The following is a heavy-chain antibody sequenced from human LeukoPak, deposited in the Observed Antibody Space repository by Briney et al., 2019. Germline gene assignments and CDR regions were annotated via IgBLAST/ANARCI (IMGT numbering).Heavy chain of an antibody. CDR3: ARDRYYDSRGNFYESGY. Sequence: SVKVSCKTSGGTFSNYAITRVRQAPGQGLEWMGGIVPILRTANYAQKFQGRLTITTDESTSTAYMDLNRLTSEDTAVYYCARDRYYDSRGNFYESGYWGQGTLVTVSS. J-gene: IGHJ4*02. D-gene: IGHD3-22*01. V-gene: IGHV1-69*05. CDR2: IVPILRTA. CDR1: GGTFSNYA.